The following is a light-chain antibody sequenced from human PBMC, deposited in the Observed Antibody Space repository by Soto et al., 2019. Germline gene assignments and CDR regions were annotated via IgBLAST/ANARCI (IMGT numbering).Light chain of an antibody. V-gene: IGKV1-5*01. CDR1: QSISSW. CDR2: DAF. J-gene: IGKJ4*01. Sequence: IELTQSPSTLSSSLGDRVTLPCRASQSISSWLAWYQQKPGKAPKLLIFDAFSLESGVPSRFSGSRSCTEFTLTISSLQPDDYATYYCQQYNSYSPLTFGGGTNVDIK. CDR3: QQYNSYSPLT.